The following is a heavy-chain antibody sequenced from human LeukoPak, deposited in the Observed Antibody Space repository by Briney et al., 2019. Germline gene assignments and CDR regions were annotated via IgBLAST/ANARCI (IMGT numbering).Heavy chain of an antibody. J-gene: IGHJ4*02. D-gene: IGHD2-2*02. V-gene: IGHV3-15*01. CDR1: GFTFSDAW. CDR3: TTQLLYEHNFDY. Sequence: GGSLRLSCAASGFTFSDAWMSWVRQTPGKGREWVGRIKSNTDGGTTDFAAPVKGRFTISRDDSENALYLQMNSLKTEDTAVYYCTTQLLYEHNFDYWGQGTLVTVSS. CDR2: IKSNTDGGTT.